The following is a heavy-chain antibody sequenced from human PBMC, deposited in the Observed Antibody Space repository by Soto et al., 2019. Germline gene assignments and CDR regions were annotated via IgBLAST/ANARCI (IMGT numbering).Heavy chain of an antibody. J-gene: IGHJ4*02. Sequence: ASVKVSCKASGYTFSSYGISWVRQAPGQGLEWMGWINAYNGNTNYAQKLQGRVTMTTDTSTNTASMELRSLRSADTAVYYCARTYFDWPHDYWGQGTLVTVSS. CDR3: ARTYFDWPHDY. V-gene: IGHV1-18*01. D-gene: IGHD3-9*01. CDR1: GYTFSSYG. CDR2: INAYNGNT.